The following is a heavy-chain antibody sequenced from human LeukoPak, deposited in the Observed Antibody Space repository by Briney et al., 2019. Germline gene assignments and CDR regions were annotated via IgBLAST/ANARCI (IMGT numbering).Heavy chain of an antibody. J-gene: IGHJ4*02. V-gene: IGHV1-18*01. CDR3: AEESLLSFDS. Sequence: ASVKVSCKASGYTFSSYGISWVRQAPGQGLEWMGWIRAYNGNTNYAQKLQGRVTMTTDTSTSTAYMELRSLRSDDTAVYYCAEESLLSFDSWGQGTLVTVSS. CDR1: GYTFSSYG. CDR2: IRAYNGNT. D-gene: IGHD2-2*01.